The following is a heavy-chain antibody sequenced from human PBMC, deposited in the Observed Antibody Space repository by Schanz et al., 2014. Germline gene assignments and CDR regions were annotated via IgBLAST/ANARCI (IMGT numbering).Heavy chain of an antibody. Sequence: QVQLVESGGGLVKPGGSLRLSCAASGFIFNDYYMNWIRQAPGKGLEWLSYISRDGTTSYYADSVKGRFTISRDNAKNSLYLQMNSLRAEDTAVYYCARQRSYFYAMDVWGQGTLVAVSS. CDR3: ARQRSYFYAMDV. V-gene: IGHV3-11*04. CDR1: GFIFNDYY. J-gene: IGHJ6*02. CDR2: ISRDGTTS.